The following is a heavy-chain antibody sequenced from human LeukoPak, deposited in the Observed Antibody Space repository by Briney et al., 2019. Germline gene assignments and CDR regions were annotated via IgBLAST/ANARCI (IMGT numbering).Heavy chain of an antibody. CDR2: ISSGSSYI. CDR3: ARDHSPSTFDI. J-gene: IGHJ3*02. CDR1: GFTFSSYS. D-gene: IGHD2-2*01. V-gene: IGHV3-21*01. Sequence: PGGSLRLSCAASGFTFSSYSMKWVRQAPGKGLEWVSSISSGSSYIYYADSVKGRFTISRDNAKNSLYLQMNSLRAEDTAVYYCARDHSPSTFDIWGQGTMVTVSS.